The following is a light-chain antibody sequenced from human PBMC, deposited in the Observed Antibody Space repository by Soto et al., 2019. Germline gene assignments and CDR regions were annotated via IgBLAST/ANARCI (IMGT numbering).Light chain of an antibody. CDR1: QSISSW. V-gene: IGKV1-5*01. CDR3: QQYKSYPCT. Sequence: DIQMTQSPSTLSASVGDRVTITCRASQSISSWLAWYQQKPGKAPKLMIYDASSLQSGVPATFSGSGSGTEFTLTISSLQPDDFATYYCQQYKSYPCTFGQGTKVDIK. J-gene: IGKJ1*01. CDR2: DAS.